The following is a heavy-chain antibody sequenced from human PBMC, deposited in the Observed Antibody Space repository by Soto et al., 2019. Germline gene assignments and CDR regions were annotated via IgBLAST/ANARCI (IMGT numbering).Heavy chain of an antibody. CDR2: IYYSGST. J-gene: IGHJ4*02. D-gene: IGHD3-9*01. V-gene: IGHV4-39*01. Sequence: SETLSLTCTVSGGSISSSSYYWGWIRQPPGKGLEWIGSIYYSGSTYYNPSLKSRVTISVDTSKNQFSLKLSSVTAADTAVYYCASLNYDILTGYYYWGQGTLVTV. CDR1: GGSISSSSYY. CDR3: ASLNYDILTGYYY.